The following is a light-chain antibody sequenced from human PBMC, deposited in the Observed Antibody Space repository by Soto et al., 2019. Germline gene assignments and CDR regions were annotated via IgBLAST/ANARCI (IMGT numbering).Light chain of an antibody. V-gene: IGKV3-20*01. Sequence: ETVLTQSPATLSSSVGDRATLSCRASQGVTSNYLACYQQKPGRPPRLLIFTASSRATGIPDRFSGSGSGTDFTLNISRLEPEDSAVYYCQQYYNSPWTFGRGTKVEIK. CDR1: QGVTSNY. CDR2: TAS. CDR3: QQYYNSPWT. J-gene: IGKJ1*01.